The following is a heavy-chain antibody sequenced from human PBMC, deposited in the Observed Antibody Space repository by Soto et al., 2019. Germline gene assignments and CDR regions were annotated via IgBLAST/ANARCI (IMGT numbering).Heavy chain of an antibody. V-gene: IGHV4-34*01. CDR2: INHSGST. D-gene: IGHD3-10*01. CDR1: GGSFSGYY. J-gene: IGHJ6*02. Sequence: SETLSLTCAVYGGSFSGYYWSWIRQPPGKGLEWIGEINHSGSTNYNPSLKSRVTISVDTSKNQFSLKLSSVTAADTAVYYCARGGKVLLWFGELFNGMDVWGQGTTVTVSS. CDR3: ARGGKVLLWFGELFNGMDV.